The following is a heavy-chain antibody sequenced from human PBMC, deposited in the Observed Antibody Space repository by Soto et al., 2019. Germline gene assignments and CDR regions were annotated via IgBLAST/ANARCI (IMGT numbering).Heavy chain of an antibody. CDR3: AQEGVAVAFYYYFGMDV. Sequence: EVQLLESGGGLVQPGGSLRLSCAASGFSFSSYAMSWVRQAPGKGLEWVSGISGSGGSTYYADSVKGRFTISRDKSKKTRYMQINSLRAEDTPAYYSAQEGVAVAFYYYFGMDVCGQGTTVTVSS. D-gene: IGHD6-19*01. CDR2: ISGSGGST. J-gene: IGHJ6*02. CDR1: GFSFSSYA. V-gene: IGHV3-23*01.